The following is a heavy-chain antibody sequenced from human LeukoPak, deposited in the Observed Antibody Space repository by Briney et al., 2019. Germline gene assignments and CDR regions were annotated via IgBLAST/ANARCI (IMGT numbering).Heavy chain of an antibody. Sequence: ASVKVSCKVSGYTFTDYYMHWVQQAPGKGREWMGLVDPEDGETIYAEKFQGRVTITADTSTDTAYMELSSLRSEETAVYYCATVPNGGKPIDYWGQGTLVTVSS. CDR3: ATVPNGGKPIDY. J-gene: IGHJ4*02. D-gene: IGHD2-8*01. CDR2: VDPEDGET. V-gene: IGHV1-69-2*01. CDR1: GYTFTDYY.